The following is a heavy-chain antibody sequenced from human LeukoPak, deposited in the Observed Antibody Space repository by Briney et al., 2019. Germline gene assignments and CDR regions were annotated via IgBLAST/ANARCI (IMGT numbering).Heavy chain of an antibody. V-gene: IGHV4-61*01. CDR2: IYYSGST. J-gene: IGHJ4*02. CDR3: ARTPAAGTFDY. Sequence: TSETLSLTCAVSGGSISSSYYWSWIRQPPGKGLEWIGYIYYSGSTNYNPSLKSRVTISVDTSKNQFSLKLSSVTAADTAVYYCARTPAAGTFDYWGQGTLVTVSS. CDR1: GGSISSSYY. D-gene: IGHD6-13*01.